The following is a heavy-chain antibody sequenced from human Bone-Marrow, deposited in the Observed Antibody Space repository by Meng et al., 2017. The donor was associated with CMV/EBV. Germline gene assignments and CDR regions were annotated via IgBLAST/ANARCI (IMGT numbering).Heavy chain of an antibody. Sequence: SETLSLTCTVPGGSISSSSYYWGWIRQPPGKGLEWIGSIYYSGSTYYNPSLKSRVTISVDTSKNQFSLKLSSVTAADTAVYYCARQVRIKAAAFDIWGQGTMVTGSS. CDR1: GGSISSSSYY. CDR2: IYYSGST. V-gene: IGHV4-39*01. D-gene: IGHD2-15*01. J-gene: IGHJ3*02. CDR3: ARQVRIKAAAFDI.